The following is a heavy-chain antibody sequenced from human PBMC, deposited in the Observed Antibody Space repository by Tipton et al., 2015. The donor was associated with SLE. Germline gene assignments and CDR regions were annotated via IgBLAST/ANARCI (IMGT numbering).Heavy chain of an antibody. V-gene: IGHV4-59*01. J-gene: IGHJ5*02. CDR3: AREGYYDNSGYYPLFDP. D-gene: IGHD3-22*01. Sequence: TLSLTCTVSGGSIRSYYWSWIRQAPGKGLEWIGYIYDSENTNYNPSLKSRVTISSDTPKNQFSLKLSSVTAADTAVYYCAREGYYDNSGYYPLFDPWGQGTLVTVSS. CDR1: GGSIRSYY. CDR2: IYDSENT.